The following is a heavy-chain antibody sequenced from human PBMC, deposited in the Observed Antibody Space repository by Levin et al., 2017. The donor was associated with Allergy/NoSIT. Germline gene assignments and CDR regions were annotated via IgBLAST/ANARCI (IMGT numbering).Heavy chain of an antibody. Sequence: SQTLSLTCTVSCASVSSAPYYWTWIRQPPGKGLEWIGYIYYSGSTNFNPSLRGRVTISTDSSKNQVSLKLTSVPASDTAVYYCAMGQIHYYDSSGRYYYYSGMDVWGQGTTVTVSS. CDR3: AMGQIHYYDSSGRYYYYSGMDV. J-gene: IGHJ6*02. V-gene: IGHV4-61*01. D-gene: IGHD3-22*01. CDR2: IYYSGST. CDR1: CASVSSAPYY.